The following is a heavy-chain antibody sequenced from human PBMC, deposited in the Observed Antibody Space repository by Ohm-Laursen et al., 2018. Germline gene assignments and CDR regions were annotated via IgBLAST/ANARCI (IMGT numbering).Heavy chain of an antibody. CDR1: GGTFSSYA. CDR3: ARVRMAEYYFDY. D-gene: IGHD5-24*01. Sequence: SVKVSCKASGGTFSSYAISWVRQAPGQGLEWMGGIIPIFGTANYAQKFQGRVTITADESTSTAYMELSSLRSEDTAVYYCARVRMAEYYFDYWGQGTLVTVSS. V-gene: IGHV1-69*13. J-gene: IGHJ4*02. CDR2: IIPIFGTA.